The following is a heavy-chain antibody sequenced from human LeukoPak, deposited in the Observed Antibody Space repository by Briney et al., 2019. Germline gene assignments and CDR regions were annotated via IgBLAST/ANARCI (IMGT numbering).Heavy chain of an antibody. D-gene: IGHD5-18*01. Sequence: PSETLSLTCAVYGGSFSGYYWSWIRQPPGKGLEWVGEINHSGSTNYNPSLKSRVTISVDTSKNQFSLKLSSVTAADTAVYYCARGAAGYSYGWGQGILVTVSS. V-gene: IGHV4-34*01. J-gene: IGHJ4*02. CDR1: GGSFSGYY. CDR2: INHSGST. CDR3: ARGAAGYSYG.